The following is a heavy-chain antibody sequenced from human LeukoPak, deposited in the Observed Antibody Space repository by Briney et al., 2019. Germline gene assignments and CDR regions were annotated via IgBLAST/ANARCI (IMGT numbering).Heavy chain of an antibody. V-gene: IGHV3-7*01. Sequence: GGSLRLSCAASGFTFSSYEMNWVRQAPGKGPEWVANIKQDGSEKYYVDSVKGRFTISRDNAKNSLYLQMNSLRAEDTAVYYCARVQDTYYYDSSGYCFDYWGQGTLVTVSS. D-gene: IGHD3-22*01. J-gene: IGHJ4*02. CDR2: IKQDGSEK. CDR1: GFTFSSYE. CDR3: ARVQDTYYYDSSGYCFDY.